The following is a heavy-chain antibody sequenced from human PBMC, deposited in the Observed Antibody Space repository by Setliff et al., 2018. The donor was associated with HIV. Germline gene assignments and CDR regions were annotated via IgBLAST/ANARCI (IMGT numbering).Heavy chain of an antibody. Sequence: PSETLSLTRTVSGGSISSGDYYWTWVRQPPGKGLEWIGYIYYSGSTYYNPSLKSRVTISVDTSKNQFSMKMSSVTAADTAVYYCGRDGDGYNYNYYYGMDVWGQGTTVTVSS. J-gene: IGHJ6*02. CDR3: GRDGDGYNYNYYYGMDV. CDR1: GGSISSGDYY. D-gene: IGHD5-12*01. V-gene: IGHV4-30-4*08. CDR2: IYYSGST.